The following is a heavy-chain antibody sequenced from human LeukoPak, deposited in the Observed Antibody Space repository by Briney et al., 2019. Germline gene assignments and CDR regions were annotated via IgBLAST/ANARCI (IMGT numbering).Heavy chain of an antibody. CDR1: GFTFSSYA. CDR2: ISGSGGST. V-gene: IGHV3-23*01. Sequence: GGSLRLSCAASGFTFSSYAMSWARQAPGKGLEWVSAISGSGGSTYYADSVKGRFTISRDNSKNTLYLQMNSLRAEDTAVYYCAKDSMVRGVRYFDYWGQGTLVTVSS. CDR3: AKDSMVRGVRYFDY. J-gene: IGHJ4*02. D-gene: IGHD3-10*01.